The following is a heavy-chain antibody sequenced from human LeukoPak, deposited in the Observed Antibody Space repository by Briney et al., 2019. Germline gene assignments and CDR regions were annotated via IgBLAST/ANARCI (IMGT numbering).Heavy chain of an antibody. CDR3: TREQQTNYYYYYYMDV. CDR2: IRSKAYGGTT. Sequence: GGSLRFSCTASGFTFGDYAMSWFRQAPGKGLEWVGFIRSKAYGGTTEYAASVKGRFTISRDDSKSIAYLQMNSLKTEDTAVYYCTREQQTNYYYYYYMDVWGKGTTVTVSS. CDR1: GFTFGDYA. D-gene: IGHD6-13*01. V-gene: IGHV3-49*03. J-gene: IGHJ6*03.